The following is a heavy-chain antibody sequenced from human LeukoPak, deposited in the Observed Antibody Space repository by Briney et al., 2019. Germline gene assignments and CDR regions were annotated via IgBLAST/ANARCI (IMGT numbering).Heavy chain of an antibody. J-gene: IGHJ4*02. CDR1: GFTFSSNW. CDR3: ATSDSGWYDY. Sequence: GGSLRLSCAASGFTFSSNWMIWVRQAPGKGLEWVATIKQDGSEMYFVDSVKGRFTISRDNAKNSLYLKMNSLRAEDTAVYYCATSDSGWYDYWGQGTLVTVSS. V-gene: IGHV3-7*01. CDR2: IKQDGSEM. D-gene: IGHD6-19*01.